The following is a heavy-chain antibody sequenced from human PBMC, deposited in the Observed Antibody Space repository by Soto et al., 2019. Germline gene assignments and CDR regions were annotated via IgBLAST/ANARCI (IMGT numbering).Heavy chain of an antibody. J-gene: IGHJ3*02. CDR3: TKEKSVMYSGYDAFDI. D-gene: IGHD5-12*01. V-gene: IGHV3-48*03. CDR2: INSGGTAI. CDR1: GFTFSSFE. Sequence: EVQLVESGGGLVQPRGSLRLSCAASGFTFSSFEMDWVRQAPGKGLEWVAHINSGGTAIYYADSVKGRFIISRDDADNSVYLQMNSLRAEDTAVYYCTKEKSVMYSGYDAFDIWGRGTMVTVSS.